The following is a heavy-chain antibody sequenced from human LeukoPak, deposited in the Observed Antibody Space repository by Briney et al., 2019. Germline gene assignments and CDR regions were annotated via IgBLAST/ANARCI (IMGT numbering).Heavy chain of an antibody. V-gene: IGHV1-18*01. J-gene: IGHJ5*02. CDR3: ARDLGYCSFGFGLGKCNHKWFDP. D-gene: IGHD2-15*01. Sequence: ASVKVSCKASGYTFTSYGISWVRQAHGQGLEWMGWVSTYSGNTNYAQKFQGRVTMTTDTSTSTTYMELKSLKSDDTAIYYCARDLGYCSFGFGLGKCNHKWFDPWGQGTLVSVSS. CDR1: GYTFTSYG. CDR2: VSTYSGNT.